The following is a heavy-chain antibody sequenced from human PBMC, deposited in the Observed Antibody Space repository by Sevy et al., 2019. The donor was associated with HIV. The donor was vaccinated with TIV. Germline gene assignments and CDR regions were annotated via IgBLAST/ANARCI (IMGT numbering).Heavy chain of an antibody. CDR1: GITVSSNY. D-gene: IGHD3-22*01. CDR2: IFASANT. Sequence: GGSLRLSCAVSGITVSSNYMGWVRQAPGKGLQWVSGIFASANTHFADSVKGRFGISSDNSKNTLTLQMNSLSAEETAVYYCARAVEDYSDSSGWDWYFDLWGRGTLVTVSS. CDR3: ARAVEDYSDSSGWDWYFDL. J-gene: IGHJ2*01. V-gene: IGHV3-66*01.